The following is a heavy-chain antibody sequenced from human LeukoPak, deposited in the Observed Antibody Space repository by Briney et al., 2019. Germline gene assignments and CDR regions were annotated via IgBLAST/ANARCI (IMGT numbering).Heavy chain of an antibody. CDR3: ARGYYYRT. CDR1: GGSVGSDNSY. CDR2: IYADGSS. V-gene: IGHV4-61*02. D-gene: IGHD3-10*01. J-gene: IGHJ4*02. Sequence: PSETLSLTCTVSGGSVGSDNSYWNWIRQPAGKGLEWIGRIYADGSSTYNPSLKSRVTILVDTSKNQFSLRLSSMTAADTAVYYCARGYYYRTWGQGTLVTVSS.